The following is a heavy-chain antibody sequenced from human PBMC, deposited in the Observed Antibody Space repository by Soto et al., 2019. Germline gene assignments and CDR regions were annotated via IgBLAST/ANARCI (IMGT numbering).Heavy chain of an antibody. V-gene: IGHV1-18*01. J-gene: IGHJ4*02. CDR3: ARGDILTGYYLLPD. CDR1: GYTFTSYG. D-gene: IGHD3-9*01. Sequence: GASVKVSCKASGYTFTSYGISWVRQAPGQGLEWMGWISAYNGNTNYAQKLQGRVTMTTDTSTSTAYMELRSLRSDDTAVYYCARGDILTGYYLLPDWGQGTLVTVSS. CDR2: ISAYNGNT.